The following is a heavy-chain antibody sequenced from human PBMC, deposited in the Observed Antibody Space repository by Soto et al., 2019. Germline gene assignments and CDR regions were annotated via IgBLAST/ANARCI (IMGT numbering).Heavy chain of an antibody. Sequence: ASVKVSCKASGYTFTGYYMHWVRQAPGQGLERMGWINPNSGGTNYAQKFQGRVTMTRDTSISTAYMELSRLRSDDTAVYYCARDRGHSSGWDPRYYYGMDVWGQGTTVTVSS. J-gene: IGHJ6*02. CDR2: INPNSGGT. D-gene: IGHD6-19*01. CDR3: ARDRGHSSGWDPRYYYGMDV. V-gene: IGHV1-2*02. CDR1: GYTFTGYY.